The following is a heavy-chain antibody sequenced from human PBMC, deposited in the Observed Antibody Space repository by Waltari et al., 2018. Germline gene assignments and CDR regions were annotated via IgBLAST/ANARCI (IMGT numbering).Heavy chain of an antibody. CDR2: VNHSGKT. Sequence: QVQLQESGQGPVKPSGTLSLTCAVSGDYTCGNYWWSWVRQSPEKGLEWIGQVNHSGKTHYNPSLQSRVTISVDKPKNQFSLNLNSVTAADTAVYYCAGDRAIGLFFDYWGRGTLVTVSS. CDR3: AGDRAIGLFFDY. V-gene: IGHV4-4*02. J-gene: IGHJ4*02. D-gene: IGHD2-2*01. CDR1: GDYTCGNYW.